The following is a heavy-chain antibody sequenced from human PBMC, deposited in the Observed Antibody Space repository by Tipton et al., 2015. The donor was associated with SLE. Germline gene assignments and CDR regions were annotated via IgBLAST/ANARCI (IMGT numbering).Heavy chain of an antibody. CDR1: GFTFISYG. V-gene: IGHV1-18*01. Sequence: QSGPEVKKPGASVKVSCKASGFTFISYGISWVRQAPGQGLQWMGWISAYNGNTNYAQKLQGRVTMTTDTSTSTTYMELRSLRSDDTAVYYCARVDMYYYDSSGSPGSAFDIWGPGTMVTVSS. J-gene: IGHJ3*02. CDR3: ARVDMYYYDSSGSPGSAFDI. D-gene: IGHD3-22*01. CDR2: ISAYNGNT.